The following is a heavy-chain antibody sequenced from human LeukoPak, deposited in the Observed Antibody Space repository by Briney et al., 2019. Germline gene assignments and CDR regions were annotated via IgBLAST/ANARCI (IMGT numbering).Heavy chain of an antibody. CDR1: GYTFTSYG. CDR2: ISAYNGNT. CDR3: ARVDAMVRGVIPLIDY. Sequence: ASVKVSCKASGYTFTSYGISWVRHAPGQGHEWMGWISAYNGNTNYAQKLQGRVTMTTDTSTSTAYMELRSLRSDDTAVYYGARVDAMVRGVIPLIDYWGQGTLVTVSS. V-gene: IGHV1-18*04. J-gene: IGHJ4*02. D-gene: IGHD3-10*01.